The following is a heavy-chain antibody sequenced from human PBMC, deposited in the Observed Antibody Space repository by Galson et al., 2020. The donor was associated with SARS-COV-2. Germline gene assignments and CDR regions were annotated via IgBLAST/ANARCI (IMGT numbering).Heavy chain of an antibody. CDR1: GGSISSYY. J-gene: IGHJ2*01. Sequence: SETLSLTCTVSGGSISSYYWSWIRQPPGKGLEWIGYIYYSGSTNYNPSLKSQVTISVDTSKNQFSLKLSSVTAADTAVYYCARHWDCGGDCYSPRYFDLWGRGTLVTVSS. D-gene: IGHD2-21*01. V-gene: IGHV4-59*08. CDR3: ARHWDCGGDCYSPRYFDL. CDR2: IYYSGST.